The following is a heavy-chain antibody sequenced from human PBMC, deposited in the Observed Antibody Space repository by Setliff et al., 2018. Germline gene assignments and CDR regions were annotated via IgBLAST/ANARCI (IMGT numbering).Heavy chain of an antibody. V-gene: IGHV1-69*13. CDR3: ARGYRGYYNFWSGSQGANWFDP. J-gene: IGHJ5*02. CDR2: IIPIFGTA. Sequence: SVKVSCKASGGTFSSYGISWVRQAPGQGLEWMGGIIPIFGTANYAQKFQGRVTITADESTSTAYMELSSLRSEDTAVYYCARGYRGYYNFWSGSQGANWFDPWGQGTLVTVSS. D-gene: IGHD3-3*01. CDR1: GGTFSSYG.